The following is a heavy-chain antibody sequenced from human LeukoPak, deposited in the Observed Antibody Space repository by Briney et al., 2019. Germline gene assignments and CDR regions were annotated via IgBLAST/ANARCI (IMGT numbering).Heavy chain of an antibody. CDR1: GGSISSYY. CDR3: ARHLGGSLKSGYDDY. CDR2: IYYSGST. V-gene: IGHV4-59*08. Sequence: SETLSLTCTVSGGSISSYYWSWIRQPPGKGLEWIGYIYYSGSTNYNPSLKSRVTISVDTSKNQFSLKLSSVTAADTAVYYCARHLGGSLKSGYDDYWGQGTLVTVSS. D-gene: IGHD5-12*01. J-gene: IGHJ4*02.